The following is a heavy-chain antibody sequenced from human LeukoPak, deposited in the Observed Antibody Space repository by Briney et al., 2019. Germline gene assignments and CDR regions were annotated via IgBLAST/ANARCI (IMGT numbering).Heavy chain of an antibody. CDR3: ARADSSSSRLYC. Sequence: GGSLRLSCAASGFTFSSYSMNWVRQAPGKGLEWVSSINSKSRYIYYADSLKGRFTISRDNGKNSVYLQMNSLRAEDTAVYFCARADSSSSRLYCWGQGTLVTVSS. V-gene: IGHV3-21*01. D-gene: IGHD6-6*01. CDR2: INSKSRYI. J-gene: IGHJ4*02. CDR1: GFTFSSYS.